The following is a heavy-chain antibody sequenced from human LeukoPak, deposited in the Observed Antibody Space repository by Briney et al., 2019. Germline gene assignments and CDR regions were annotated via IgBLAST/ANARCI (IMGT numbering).Heavy chain of an antibody. D-gene: IGHD2-21*01. Sequence: EASVKVSCKASGYTFTSYDINWVRQATGQGPEWVGWMSPNSGNTGSAQKFQGRVSITRNTSTSTAFMELSSLRSEDTAVYYCARKGVIEAFDVWGQGTVVTVSS. J-gene: IGHJ3*01. V-gene: IGHV1-8*03. CDR3: ARKGVIEAFDV. CDR1: GYTFTSYD. CDR2: MSPNSGNT.